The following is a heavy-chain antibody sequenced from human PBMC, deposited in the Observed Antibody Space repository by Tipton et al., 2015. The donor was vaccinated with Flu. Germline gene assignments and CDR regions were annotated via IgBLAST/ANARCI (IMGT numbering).Heavy chain of an antibody. Sequence: LRLSCAVYGGSISSYYWSWIRQPPGKGLEWIGYIYYSGSTNYNPSLKSRVTISVDTSKNQFSLKLSSVTAADTAVYYCARPLGYCSSTSCPDGAFDIWGQGTMVTVSS. CDR1: GGSISSYY. V-gene: IGHV4-59*08. J-gene: IGHJ3*02. CDR3: ARPLGYCSSTSCPDGAFDI. CDR2: IYYSGST. D-gene: IGHD2-2*01.